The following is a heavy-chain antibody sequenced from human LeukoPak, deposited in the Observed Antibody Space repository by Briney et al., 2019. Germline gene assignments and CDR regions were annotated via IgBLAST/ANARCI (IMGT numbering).Heavy chain of an antibody. CDR1: GFTFSDYS. Sequence: PGGSLRLSCAASGFTFSDYSMNWVRPAPGKGLEWVSYISSSSSNIYYAGSEKGRFTISRDNAKNSLYLQMDSLRAEDTAVYYCASRVGALDYWGQGTLVTVSS. J-gene: IGHJ4*02. D-gene: IGHD1-26*01. V-gene: IGHV3-48*01. CDR3: ASRVGALDY. CDR2: ISSSSSNI.